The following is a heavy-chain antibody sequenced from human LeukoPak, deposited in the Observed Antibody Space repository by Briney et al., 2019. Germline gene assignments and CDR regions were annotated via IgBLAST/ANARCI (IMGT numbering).Heavy chain of an antibody. CDR1: GGSISSGDYY. D-gene: IGHD3-10*01. CDR3: ARRRGLFDY. V-gene: IGHV4-39*01. Sequence: SQTLSLTCTVSGGSISSGDYYWGWIRQPPGKGLEWIASIYYSGSTYYNPSLKSRVTISVDTSKNQFSLKLSSVTAADTAVYYCARRRGLFDYWGQGTLVTVSS. CDR2: IYYSGST. J-gene: IGHJ4*02.